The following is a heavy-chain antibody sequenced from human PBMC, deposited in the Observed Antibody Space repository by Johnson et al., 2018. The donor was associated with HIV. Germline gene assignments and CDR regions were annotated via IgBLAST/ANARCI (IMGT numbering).Heavy chain of an antibody. D-gene: IGHD1-1*01. CDR3: ARREVVVGSYDNWDAFDS. CDR2: ISSSGSII. V-gene: IGHV3-11*04. Sequence: QVQVVESGGGLVKPGGSLRLSCAASGFSFSDYYMSWIRQAPGKGLEWLSHISSSGSIIYYADSVKGRFTISRDNAKTSLFLQMNSLRTEDTGVYYCARREVVVGSYDNWDAFDSWGQGTMVTVSS. J-gene: IGHJ3*02. CDR1: GFSFSDYY.